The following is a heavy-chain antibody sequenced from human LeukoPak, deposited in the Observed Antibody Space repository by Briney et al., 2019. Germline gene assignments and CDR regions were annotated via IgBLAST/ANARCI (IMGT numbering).Heavy chain of an antibody. CDR3: ARDGWFGERDY. D-gene: IGHD3-10*01. J-gene: IGHJ4*02. CDR2: INPSGGST. Sequence: ASVKVSCRASGYTFTSYYMHWVRQAPGQGLEWMGIINPSGGSTSYAQKFQGRVTMTRDTSTSTVYMELSSLRSEDTAVYYCARDGWFGERDYWGQGTLVTVSS. V-gene: IGHV1-46*01. CDR1: GYTFTSYY.